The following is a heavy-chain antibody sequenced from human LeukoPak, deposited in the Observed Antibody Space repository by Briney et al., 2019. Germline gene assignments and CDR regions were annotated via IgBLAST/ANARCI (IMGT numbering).Heavy chain of an antibody. D-gene: IGHD2-21*01. CDR1: GFTVSSNY. V-gene: IGHV3-23*01. CDR2: ISGSGGST. J-gene: IGHJ4*02. Sequence: GGSLRLSCAASGFTVSSNYMSWVRQAPGKGLEWVSAISGSGGSTYYADSVKGRFTISRDNSKNTLYLQMNSLRAEDTAVYYCARDAAYYPDYWGQGTLVTVSS. CDR3: ARDAAYYPDY.